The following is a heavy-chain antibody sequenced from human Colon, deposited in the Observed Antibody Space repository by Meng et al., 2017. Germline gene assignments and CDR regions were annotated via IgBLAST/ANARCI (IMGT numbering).Heavy chain of an antibody. CDR1: GGSFSGYY. D-gene: IGHD3-10*01. V-gene: IGHV4-34*01. CDR3: LRGSGGSV. J-gene: IGHJ1*01. Sequence: QVQLQQWGAGLVKPSETLSLTCAVYGGSFSGYYWSWIRQPPGKGLEWIGEINHSGSTNYNPSLKSRVTISVDTSKNQFSLKLSSVTAADTAVYHCLRGSGGSVWGQGTLVTVSS. CDR2: INHSGST.